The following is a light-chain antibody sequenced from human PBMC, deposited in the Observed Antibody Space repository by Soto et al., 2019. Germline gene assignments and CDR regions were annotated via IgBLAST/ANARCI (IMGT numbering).Light chain of an antibody. V-gene: IGKV1-39*01. Sequence: HSXSSLSASVGARVTITWRASGTIRTYLNWYQQKPGKAPTLLIYAASSLQSGVPLRFSGSGSETDFTLTISSLQPEDFATYYCQQSYNIPPTFGQGTKVDIK. CDR3: QQSYNIPPT. CDR1: GTIRTY. CDR2: AAS. J-gene: IGKJ1*01.